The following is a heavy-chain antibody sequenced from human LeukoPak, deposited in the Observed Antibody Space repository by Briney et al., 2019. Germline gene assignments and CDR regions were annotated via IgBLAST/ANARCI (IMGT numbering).Heavy chain of an antibody. CDR1: GFTFSSHW. D-gene: IGHD6-19*01. CDR3: ARVAQWLHNFDY. Sequence: GGSLRLSCGASGFTFSSHWMSWVRQAPGKGLEWVANIKQDGSEKYYVDSVKGRFTISRDNAKNSLYLQMNSLRAEDTAVYYCARVAQWLHNFDYWGQGTLVTVSS. J-gene: IGHJ4*02. V-gene: IGHV3-7*03. CDR2: IKQDGSEK.